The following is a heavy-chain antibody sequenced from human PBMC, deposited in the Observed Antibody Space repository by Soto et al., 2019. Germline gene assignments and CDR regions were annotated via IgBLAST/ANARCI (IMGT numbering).Heavy chain of an antibody. CDR1: GFTFSGSA. CDR2: IRSKANSYAT. CDR3: TRLHAGGYDFWSGYHNGFDP. V-gene: IGHV3-73*01. Sequence: PGGSLRLSCAASGFTFSGSAMHWVRQASGKGLEWVGRIRSKANSYATAYAASVKGRFTISRDDSKNTAYLQMNSLKTEDTAVYYCTRLHAGGYDFWSGYHNGFDPWGQGTLVTVSS. D-gene: IGHD3-3*01. J-gene: IGHJ5*02.